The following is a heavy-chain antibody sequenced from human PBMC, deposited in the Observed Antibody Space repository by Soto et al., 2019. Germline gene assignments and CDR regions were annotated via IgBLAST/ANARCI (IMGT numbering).Heavy chain of an antibody. Sequence: ASVKVSCKASGYAFTSYGISWVRQAPGQGLEWMGWISAYNGNTNYAQKLQGRVTMTTDTSTSTAYMELRSLRSDDTAVYYCARAAVPGTYSGSFDYWGQGTPVNVSS. V-gene: IGHV1-18*01. CDR2: ISAYNGNT. J-gene: IGHJ4*02. CDR1: GYAFTSYG. CDR3: ARAAVPGTYSGSFDY. D-gene: IGHD6-19*01.